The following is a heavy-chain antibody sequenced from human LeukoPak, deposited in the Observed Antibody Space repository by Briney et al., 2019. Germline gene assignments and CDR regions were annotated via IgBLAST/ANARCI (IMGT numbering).Heavy chain of an antibody. CDR2: INHSGST. CDR1: GGSFSGYY. Sequence: SETLSLTCAVYGGSFSGYYWSWIRQPPGKGLEWIGEINHSGSTNYNPSLKSRVTISVDTSKNQFSLKLSPVTAADTAVYYCARGKRAAPSYCSGGSCKHFDYWGQGTLVTVSS. D-gene: IGHD2-15*01. V-gene: IGHV4-34*01. J-gene: IGHJ4*02. CDR3: ARGKRAAPSYCSGGSCKHFDY.